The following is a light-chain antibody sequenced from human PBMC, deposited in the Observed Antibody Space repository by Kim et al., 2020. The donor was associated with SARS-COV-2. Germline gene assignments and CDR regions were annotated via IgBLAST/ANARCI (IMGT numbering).Light chain of an antibody. Sequence: ASVGDRVTITCRASQDSGNYLAWFQLKPGKAPQLLIFAASALQPGVPSRFSGSRSGTDFTLTVTSLQPEDVATYYCQKCDSAPWTFGQGTKVDIK. J-gene: IGKJ1*01. V-gene: IGKV1-27*01. CDR1: QDSGNY. CDR3: QKCDSAPWT. CDR2: AAS.